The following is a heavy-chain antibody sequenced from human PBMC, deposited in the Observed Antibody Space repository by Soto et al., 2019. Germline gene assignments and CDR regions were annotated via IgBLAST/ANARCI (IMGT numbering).Heavy chain of an antibody. CDR3: AKGLWFGTLPAYFDY. Sequence: RLSCAASGFTFGSYGMHWVRQAPGKGLEWVAVISYDGSNKYYADSVRGRFTISRDNSKNTLYLQMNSLRAEDTAVYYCAKGLWFGTLPAYFDYWGQGTLVTVSS. CDR1: GFTFGSYG. J-gene: IGHJ4*02. V-gene: IGHV3-30*18. CDR2: ISYDGSNK. D-gene: IGHD3-10*01.